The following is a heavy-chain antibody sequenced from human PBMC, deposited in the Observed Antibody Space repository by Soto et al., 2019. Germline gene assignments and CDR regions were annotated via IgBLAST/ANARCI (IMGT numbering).Heavy chain of an antibody. CDR2: ISYDGINK. Sequence: QVQLVESGGGVVQPGRSLGLSCAASGFTFNTYGMHWVRQAPGKGLEWVAAISYDGINKYYVDSVKGRFTISRDNSRNTLDVQRNSLRAEDTALDYCARCPQPTGVLHWYFDLWGRGSLVTVSS. J-gene: IGHJ2*01. D-gene: IGHD3-3*01. V-gene: IGHV3-30*03. CDR3: ARCPQPTGVLHWYFDL. CDR1: GFTFNTYG.